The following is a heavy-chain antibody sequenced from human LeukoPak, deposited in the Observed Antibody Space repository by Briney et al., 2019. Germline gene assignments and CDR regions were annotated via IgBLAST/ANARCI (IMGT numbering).Heavy chain of an antibody. CDR1: GFTFSDHY. Sequence: PGGSLRLSCAASGFTFSDHYMDWVRQAPGKGLEWVGRTRNKANSYTTEYAASVKGRFTISRDDSKNSLHLQMNSLKTEDTAVYYCARENGRLWFGYYYYGMDVWGQGTTVIVSS. CDR3: ARENGRLWFGYYYYGMDV. V-gene: IGHV3-72*01. J-gene: IGHJ6*02. D-gene: IGHD3-10*01. CDR2: TRNKANSYTT.